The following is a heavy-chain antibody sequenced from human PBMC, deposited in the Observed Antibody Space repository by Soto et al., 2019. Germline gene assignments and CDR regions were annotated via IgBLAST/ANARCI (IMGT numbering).Heavy chain of an antibody. D-gene: IGHD5-12*01. V-gene: IGHV1-18*01. CDR2: ISTYSGDT. CDR3: ARHHGPTTSENWFDP. J-gene: IGHJ5*02. Sequence: VASVKVSCKASGYTFFTYDISWVRQAPGQGLEWMGWISTYSGDTKYAQKFQGRVTMTTDTSTTTAYLELRSLRSDDTVVYYCARHHGPTTSENWFDPWGQGTLVTVSS. CDR1: GYTFFTYD.